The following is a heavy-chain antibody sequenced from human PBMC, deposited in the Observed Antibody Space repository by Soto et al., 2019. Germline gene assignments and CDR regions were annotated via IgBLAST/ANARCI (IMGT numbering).Heavy chain of an antibody. CDR2: IYSGGST. Sequence: GGSLRLSCAASGFTVSSNYMSWVRQAPGKGLEWVSVIYSGGSTYYADSVKGRFTISRDNSKNTLYLQMNSLRAEDTAVYYCARTEPKGSGWYGEFDYWGQGTLVTVSS. J-gene: IGHJ4*02. CDR1: GFTVSSNY. CDR3: ARTEPKGSGWYGEFDY. V-gene: IGHV3-66*02. D-gene: IGHD6-19*01.